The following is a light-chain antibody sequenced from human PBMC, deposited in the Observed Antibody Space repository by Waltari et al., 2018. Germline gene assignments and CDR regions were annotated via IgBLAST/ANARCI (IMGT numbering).Light chain of an antibody. CDR2: EYI. CDR3: CSYAGRGTYV. V-gene: IGLV2-23*01. Sequence: QSALTQPAPVSGIPGQSIPIPCTGPTSDVGTYDLVSWYQHHPGQAPKLLMCEYINRPSGVFILFSGANSGSMVSLIISGLQPDAEADYYCCSYAGRGTYVFGSGTKVTVL. CDR1: TSDVGTYDL. J-gene: IGLJ1*01.